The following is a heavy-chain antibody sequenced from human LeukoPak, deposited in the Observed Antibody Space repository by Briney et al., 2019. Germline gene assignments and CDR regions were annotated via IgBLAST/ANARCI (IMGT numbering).Heavy chain of an antibody. CDR3: ARHVPVAGTHYFDY. Sequence: SETLSLTCTVSGGSISSSNSYWGWIRQPPGKGLEWIGSIYYSGSTYYNPSLKGRVTISVDTSKNQFSLKLSSVTAADTAVYYCARHVPVAGTHYFDYWGQGTLVTVSS. CDR2: IYYSGST. V-gene: IGHV4-39*01. CDR1: GGSISSSNSY. D-gene: IGHD6-19*01. J-gene: IGHJ4*02.